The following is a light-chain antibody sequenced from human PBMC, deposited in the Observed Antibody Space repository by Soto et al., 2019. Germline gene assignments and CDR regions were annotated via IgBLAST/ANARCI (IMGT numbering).Light chain of an antibody. J-gene: IGKJ1*01. CDR3: QQNYST. V-gene: IGKV1-39*01. Sequence: DILLTQSPSSLSASVGDRVTITCRASESISFYLNWYQQKPGKPPKLLIYAASNLFSGVPSRVSASGHGTDFTLTISSLQREDFATYYCQQNYSTFGQGTKVEMK. CDR2: AAS. CDR1: ESISFY.